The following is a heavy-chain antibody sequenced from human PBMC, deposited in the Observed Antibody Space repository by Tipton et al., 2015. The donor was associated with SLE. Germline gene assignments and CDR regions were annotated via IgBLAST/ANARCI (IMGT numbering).Heavy chain of an antibody. Sequence: TLSLTCAVYGGSFSGYYWSWIRQPPGKGLEWIGEINHSGSTNYNPSLKSRLTISVDTSKNQFSLKLSSVTAADTGVIYCARAPYRNAWYGAFDIWGQGTAVTVSS. J-gene: IGHJ3*02. V-gene: IGHV4-34*01. CDR1: GGSFSGYY. CDR3: ARAPYRNAWYGAFDI. D-gene: IGHD6-19*01. CDR2: INHSGST.